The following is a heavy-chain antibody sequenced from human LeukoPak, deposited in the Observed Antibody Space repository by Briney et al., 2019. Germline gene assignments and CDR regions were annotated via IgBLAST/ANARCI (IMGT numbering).Heavy chain of an antibody. V-gene: IGHV4-34*01. Sequence: IGEINHSGSTNYNPSLKSRVTISVDTSKNQFSLKLSSVTAADTAVYYCARVSPERKNGMDVWGQGTTVTVSS. D-gene: IGHD1-14*01. CDR3: ARVSPERKNGMDV. CDR2: INHSGST. J-gene: IGHJ6*02.